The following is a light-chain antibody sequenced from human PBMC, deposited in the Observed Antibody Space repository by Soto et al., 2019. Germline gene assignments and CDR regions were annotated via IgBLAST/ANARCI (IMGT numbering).Light chain of an antibody. CDR1: QSVSSN. Sequence: EFVLTQSPATLSVSPGERATLSCRASQSVSSNLAWYQQKPGQAPRLLIYGASTRATGIPARFSGSGSGTEFTLTISSLQSEDFAVYYCQQYNNWPLTFGQGTRLEIK. J-gene: IGKJ5*01. CDR3: QQYNNWPLT. V-gene: IGKV3-15*01. CDR2: GAS.